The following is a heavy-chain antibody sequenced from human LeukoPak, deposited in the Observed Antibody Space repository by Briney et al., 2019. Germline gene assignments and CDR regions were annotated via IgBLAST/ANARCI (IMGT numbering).Heavy chain of an antibody. V-gene: IGHV3-30-3*01. CDR3: ARDHGYSSDY. Sequence: PGRSLRLSCAASGFTFSSYATHWVRQAPGKGLEWVAVISYDGSSKYYADSVKGRFPISRDNSKNTLYLQMNSLIAEDTAVYYCARDHGYSSDYWGQGTPVTVSS. CDR1: GFTFSSYA. CDR2: ISYDGSSK. D-gene: IGHD5-18*01. J-gene: IGHJ4*02.